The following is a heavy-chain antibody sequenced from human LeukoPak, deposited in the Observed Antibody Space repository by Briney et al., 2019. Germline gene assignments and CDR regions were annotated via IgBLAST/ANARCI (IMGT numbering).Heavy chain of an antibody. J-gene: IGHJ4*02. CDR1: GFTFSSYA. V-gene: IGHV3-23*01. CDR2: ISGSGGST. D-gene: IGHD5-12*01. Sequence: GGSLRLSCAASGFTFSSYAMSWVRQAPGKGLEWVSAISGSGGSTYYADSVKGRFTISRDNSKNTLYLQMNSLRAEDTAVYYCAKRGYSGYDLTTHFDYWGRGTLVTVSS. CDR3: AKRGYSGYDLTTHFDY.